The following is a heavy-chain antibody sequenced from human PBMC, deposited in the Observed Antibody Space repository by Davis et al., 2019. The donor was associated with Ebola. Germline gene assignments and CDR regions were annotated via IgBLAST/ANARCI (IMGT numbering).Heavy chain of an antibody. J-gene: IGHJ6*02. CDR3: ARDLSALSYYYYGMDV. Sequence: SVKVSCKASGGTFSSYAISWVRQAPGQGLEWMGGIIPIFGTANYAQKFQGRVTITADNSTNTAYMELSSLRSEDTAVYYCARDLSALSYYYYGMDVWGQGTTVTVSS. V-gene: IGHV1-69*06. CDR1: GGTFSSYA. CDR2: IIPIFGTA. D-gene: IGHD3-16*02.